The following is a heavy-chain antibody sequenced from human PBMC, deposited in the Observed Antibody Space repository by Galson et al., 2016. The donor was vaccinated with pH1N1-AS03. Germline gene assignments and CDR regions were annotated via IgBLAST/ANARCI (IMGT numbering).Heavy chain of an antibody. Sequence: SLRLSCAASGLRFSNHVMSWVRQAPGKGLHWVSTISDSGSTTYHGDSVKGRFTTSRDNSQNTLFLHMNSLRAEDTAVYYCARDPYGDPTADFDYWGQGTLVTVSS. V-gene: IGHV3-23*01. D-gene: IGHD4-17*01. CDR2: ISDSGSTT. J-gene: IGHJ4*02. CDR1: GLRFSNHV. CDR3: ARDPYGDPTADFDY.